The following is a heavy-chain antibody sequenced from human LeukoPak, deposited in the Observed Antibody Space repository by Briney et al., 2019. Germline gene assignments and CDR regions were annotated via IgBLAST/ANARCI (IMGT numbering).Heavy chain of an antibody. J-gene: IGHJ4*02. CDR1: GFTITSDY. Sequence: GGSLRLSCAASGFTITSDYMNWVRQAPGKGLEWVSVLYSGGSTYYADSVKGRFTISKDNSKNTLFLQMNRLRVEDTAVYYCVRDPGVVTYWGQGILVTVSS. CDR3: VRDPGVVTY. CDR2: LYSGGST. V-gene: IGHV3-66*01. D-gene: IGHD4-23*01.